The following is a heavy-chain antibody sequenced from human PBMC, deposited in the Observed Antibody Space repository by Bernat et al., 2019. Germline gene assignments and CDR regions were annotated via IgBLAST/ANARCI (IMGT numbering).Heavy chain of an antibody. CDR3: ARDLGPSYSSGWYGWFDP. CDR2: IYYRGSI. CDR1: GGSIGSSGYY. V-gene: IGHV4-39*07. J-gene: IGHJ5*02. D-gene: IGHD6-19*01. Sequence: QLQLQESGPGLVKPSETLSLTCTVSGGSIGSSGYYWCWVRQPPGKGLEWIGRIYYRGSIYFNPSLKSRVTISVDTSKTQFSLKLSSVAAADTAVYYCARDLGPSYSSGWYGWFDPWGQGTLVTVSA.